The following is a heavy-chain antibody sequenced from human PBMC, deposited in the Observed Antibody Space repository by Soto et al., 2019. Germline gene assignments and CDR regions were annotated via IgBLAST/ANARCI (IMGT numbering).Heavy chain of an antibody. CDR1: GFTFSSYS. CDR3: ARELALSSASSTSNAPPVGGMDV. J-gene: IGHJ6*02. Sequence: PGGSLRLSCAASGFTFSSYSMNWVRQAPGKGLEWVSSISSSSSYIYYADSVKGRFTISRDNAKNSLYLQMNSLRAEDTAVYYCARELALSSASSTSNAPPVGGMDVWGQGTTVTVSS. D-gene: IGHD2-2*01. V-gene: IGHV3-21*01. CDR2: ISSSSSYI.